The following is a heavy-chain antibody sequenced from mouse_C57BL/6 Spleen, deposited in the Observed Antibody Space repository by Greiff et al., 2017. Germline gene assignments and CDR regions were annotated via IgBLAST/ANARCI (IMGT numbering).Heavy chain of an antibody. J-gene: IGHJ4*01. CDR2: IHPNSGST. CDR3: AREGYDDGLVDAMDY. Sequence: VQLQQPGAELVKPGASVKLSCKASGYTFTSYWMHWVKQRPGQGLERIGMIHPNSGSTNYNEKFKSKATLTVDKSSSTAYMQLSSLTSEDSAVYYCAREGYDDGLVDAMDYWGQGTSVTVSS. D-gene: IGHD2-2*01. CDR1: GYTFTSYW. V-gene: IGHV1-64*01.